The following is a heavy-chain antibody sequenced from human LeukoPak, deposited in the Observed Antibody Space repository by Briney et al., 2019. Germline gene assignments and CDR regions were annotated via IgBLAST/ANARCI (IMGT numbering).Heavy chain of an antibody. CDR3: ATLLWWKGFDY. V-gene: IGHV3-53*01. CDR1: GFTVSSNY. Sequence: GGSLRLSCAASGFTVSSNYMNWVRQAPGKGLEWVSVIYSGGDTYYADSVKGRFTISRDNAKNSLYLQMNSLRAEDTAVYYCATLLWWKGFDYWGQGTLVTVSS. J-gene: IGHJ4*02. D-gene: IGHD2-21*01. CDR2: IYSGGDT.